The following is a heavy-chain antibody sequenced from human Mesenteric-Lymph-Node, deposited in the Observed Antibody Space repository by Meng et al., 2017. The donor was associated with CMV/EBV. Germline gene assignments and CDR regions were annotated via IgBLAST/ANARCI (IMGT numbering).Heavy chain of an antibody. J-gene: IGHJ4*02. CDR2: INHSGST. V-gene: IGHV4-34*01. CDR3: ARHQRWLKSEGGFNY. D-gene: IGHD4-23*01. Sequence: QVQLPQWEPGLLQPSETRPLTCAVFGGSFSGYYWSWIRQPPGKGLEWIGEINHSGSTNYNPSLKSRVTISVDTSKNQFSLKLSSVTAADTAVYYCARHQRWLKSEGGFNYWGQGTLVTVSS. CDR1: GGSFSGYY.